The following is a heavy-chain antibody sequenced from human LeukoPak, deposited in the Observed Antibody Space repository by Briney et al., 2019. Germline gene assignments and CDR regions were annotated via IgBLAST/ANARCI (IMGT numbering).Heavy chain of an antibody. V-gene: IGHV3-30*01. D-gene: IGHD3-10*01. J-gene: IGHJ4*02. CDR3: ASDYYGSGSSFFDY. CDR2: ISYDGSNK. Sequence: PGGSLRLSCAASGFTFSSYAMHWVRQAPGKGLEWVAVISYDGSNKYYADSVKGRFTISRDNSKNTLYLQMNSLRAEDTAVYYCASDYYGSGSSFFDYWGQGTLVTVSS. CDR1: GFTFSSYA.